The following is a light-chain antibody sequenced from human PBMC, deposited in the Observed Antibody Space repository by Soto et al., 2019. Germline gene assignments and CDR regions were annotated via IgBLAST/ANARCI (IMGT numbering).Light chain of an antibody. CDR1: SSDVGGYNY. CDR2: DVS. CDR3: SSYTSSSTYV. J-gene: IGLJ1*01. V-gene: IGLV2-14*01. Sequence: QSALTQPASVSASPGQSITISCTGTSSDVGGYNYVSWYQQHPGKAPKVMIHDVSNRPSGVSNRFSGSKSGNTAFLIIFGLQAEDEADYYCSSYTSSSTYVFGTGTKVTVL.